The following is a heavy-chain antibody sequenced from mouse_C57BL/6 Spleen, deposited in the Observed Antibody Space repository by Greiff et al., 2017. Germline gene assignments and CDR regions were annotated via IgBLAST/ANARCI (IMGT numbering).Heavy chain of an antibody. V-gene: IGHV1-52*01. D-gene: IGHD1-1*01. J-gene: IGHJ1*03. CDR2: IDPSDSET. Sequence: QVQLQQPGAELVRPGSSVKLSCKASGYTFTSYWMHWVKQRPIQGLEWIGNIDPSDSETHYNQKFKDKATLTVDKSSSTAYMQLSSLTSEDSAVYYCARGDNYGSSNWYVDVWGTGTTVTVAS. CDR3: ARGDNYGSSNWYVDV. CDR1: GYTFTSYW.